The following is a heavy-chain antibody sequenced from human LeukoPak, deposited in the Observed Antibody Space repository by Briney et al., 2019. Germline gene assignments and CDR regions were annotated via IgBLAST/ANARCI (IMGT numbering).Heavy chain of an antibody. V-gene: IGHV1-24*01. CDR1: GYTLTELS. CDR3: ATDLLRSSRWYYFDY. D-gene: IGHD6-13*01. Sequence: GASVKVSCKVSGYTLTELSMHWVRQAPGKGLEWMGGFDPEDGETIYAQKFQGRVTMTEDTSTDTAYMELSSLRSEDTAVYYCATDLLRSSRWYYFDYWGQGTLVTVSS. CDR2: FDPEDGET. J-gene: IGHJ4*02.